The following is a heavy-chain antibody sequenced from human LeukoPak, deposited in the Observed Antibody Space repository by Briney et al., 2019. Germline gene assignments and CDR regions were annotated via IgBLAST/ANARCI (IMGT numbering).Heavy chain of an antibody. Sequence: AASVKVSCKACGYTFTRYGISWVRLAPGQGLEWMGWISAYKGNKNYAQKVQGRVTMTTDTSTSTAYMELRSLRSDDTAVYYCARKNRITMVRGDDAFDIWGQGTMVTVSS. V-gene: IGHV1-18*01. D-gene: IGHD3-10*01. CDR1: GYTFTRYG. CDR2: ISAYKGNK. J-gene: IGHJ3*02. CDR3: ARKNRITMVRGDDAFDI.